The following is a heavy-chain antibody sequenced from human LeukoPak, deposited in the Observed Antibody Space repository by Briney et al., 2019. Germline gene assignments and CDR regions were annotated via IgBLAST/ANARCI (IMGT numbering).Heavy chain of an antibody. CDR3: AKGGDVIVAVATLDH. CDR1: GFTFSSYA. Sequence: GGSLRLSCAASGFTFSSYAMSWVRQAPGKGLEWVSAISGSGGSTYYADSVKGRFTISKDTSKNTLYLQMNSLRAEDTAIYYCAKGGDVIVAVATLDHWGQGTRVTVSS. D-gene: IGHD2-2*01. J-gene: IGHJ4*02. V-gene: IGHV3-23*01. CDR2: ISGSGGST.